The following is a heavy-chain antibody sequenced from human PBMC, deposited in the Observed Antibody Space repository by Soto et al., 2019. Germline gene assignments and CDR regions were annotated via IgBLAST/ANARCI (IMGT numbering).Heavy chain of an antibody. V-gene: IGHV5-51*01. CDR2: IYPGDSDT. D-gene: IGHD2-2*01. J-gene: IGHJ6*02. CDR1: GYSFTSYW. CDR3: ASQGSTRSYYYYGMDV. Sequence: PGESLKISCKGSGYSFTSYWIGWARQMPGKVLEWMGIIYPGDSDTRYGLSFQGQVTISADKSISTAYLQWSSLRASDTAMYYCASQGSTRSYYYYGMDVWGQGXTVTAYS.